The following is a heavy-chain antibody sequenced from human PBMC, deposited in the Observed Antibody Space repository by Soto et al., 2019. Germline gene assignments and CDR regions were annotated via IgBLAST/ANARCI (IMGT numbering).Heavy chain of an antibody. D-gene: IGHD3-22*01. CDR3: ARVIRFCYYDSSGYLDY. CDR1: GGSISSGDYY. Sequence: SETLSLTCTVSGGSISSGDYYWSWIRQPPVKGLEWIGYIYYSGSTYYNPSLKSRVTISVDTSKNQFSLKLSSVTAADTAVYYCARVIRFCYYDSSGYLDYWGQGALVTVSS. V-gene: IGHV4-30-4*01. CDR2: IYYSGST. J-gene: IGHJ4*02.